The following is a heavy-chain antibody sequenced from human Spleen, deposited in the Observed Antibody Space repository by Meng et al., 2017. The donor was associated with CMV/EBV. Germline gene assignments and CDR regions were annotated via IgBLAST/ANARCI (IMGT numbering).Heavy chain of an antibody. J-gene: IGHJ2*01. V-gene: IGHV1-2*02. D-gene: IGHD3-9*01. CDR1: EDIFTDHY. CDR2: INPNTSDA. Sequence: ASEDIFTDHYIHWVRQAPGQGLEWMGWINPNTSDAKYAQKFQGRVTMTRDTSIGTVYMEMTRLRSDDTAVYFCARPPADTRYWYFDLWGRGTLVTVSS. CDR3: ARPPADTRYWYFDL.